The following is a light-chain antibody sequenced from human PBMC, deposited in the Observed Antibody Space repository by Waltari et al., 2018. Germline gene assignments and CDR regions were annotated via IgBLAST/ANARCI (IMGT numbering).Light chain of an antibody. Sequence: QSLLTQPPSVSGAPGQSVIIPCTGSRSNLRAGHDVHRYQQFPDAAPRPLIYVTDIRPAGVPDRFSGSRSGTSASLAIAGLQAEDEADYFCQSYDNSLSAPYVFGTGTKVIVL. J-gene: IGLJ1*01. CDR3: QSYDNSLSAPYV. V-gene: IGLV1-40*01. CDR1: RSNLRAGHD. CDR2: VTD.